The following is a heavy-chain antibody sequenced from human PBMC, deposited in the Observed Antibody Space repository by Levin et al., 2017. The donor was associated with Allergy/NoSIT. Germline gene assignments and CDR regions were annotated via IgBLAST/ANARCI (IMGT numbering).Heavy chain of an antibody. CDR3: AREAHYYGSGSYVRHFDY. J-gene: IGHJ4*02. V-gene: IGHV3-33*01. Sequence: AGGSLRLSCAASGFTFSSYGMHWVRQAPGKGLEWVAVIWYDGSNKYYADSVKGRFTISRDNSKNTLYLQMNSLRAEDTAVYYCAREAHYYGSGSYVRHFDYWGQGTLVTVSS. CDR2: IWYDGSNK. CDR1: GFTFSSYG. D-gene: IGHD3-10*01.